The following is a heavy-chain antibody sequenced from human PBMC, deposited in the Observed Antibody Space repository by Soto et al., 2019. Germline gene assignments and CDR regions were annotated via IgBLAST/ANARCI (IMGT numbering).Heavy chain of an antibody. J-gene: IGHJ6*02. CDR3: ARPSITLVRGTWEHPYFYYGMDV. CDR2: IIPFFGTA. V-gene: IGHV1-69*01. D-gene: IGHD3-10*01. CDR1: GGTFSSYA. Sequence: QVQLVQSGAEVKEPGSSVKVSCKASGGTFSSYAISWVRQAPGQGLEWMGGIIPFFGTANYAQKFQGRVTITADESTCTADMELRSLRSEDTAMYYCARPSITLVRGTWEHPYFYYGMDVWGQGTTVTVSS.